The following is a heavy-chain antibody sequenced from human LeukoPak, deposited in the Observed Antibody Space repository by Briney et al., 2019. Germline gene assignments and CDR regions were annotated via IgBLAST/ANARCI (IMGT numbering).Heavy chain of an antibody. V-gene: IGHV4-39*02. J-gene: IGHJ4*02. D-gene: IGHD6-25*01. CDR2: VYYGRSP. CDR1: GDSISRSTYY. Sequence: SETLSLTCTVSGDSISRSTYYWAWIRQPPGKGLEWIGSVYYGRSPYFNPSLESRATISVDTSKNHFALKMSSVTAADTAVYYCARSSGTGTFSYGGQGTLVTVSS. CDR3: ARSSGTGTFSY.